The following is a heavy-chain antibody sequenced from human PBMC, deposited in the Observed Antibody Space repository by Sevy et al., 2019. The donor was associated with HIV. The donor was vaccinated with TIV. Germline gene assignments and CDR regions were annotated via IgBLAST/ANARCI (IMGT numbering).Heavy chain of an antibody. J-gene: IGHJ6*03. CDR2: INHSGST. D-gene: IGHD3-10*01. CDR3: ARGHYYGSGSYDYYYYMDV. Sequence: SETLSLTCAVYGGSFSGYYWSWIRQPPGKGLEWIGEINHSGSTNYNPSLKSRVTISVDTSKNQFSLKLSSVTAADTAVYYCARGHYYGSGSYDYYYYMDVWGKGTTVTVSS. CDR1: GGSFSGYY. V-gene: IGHV4-34*01.